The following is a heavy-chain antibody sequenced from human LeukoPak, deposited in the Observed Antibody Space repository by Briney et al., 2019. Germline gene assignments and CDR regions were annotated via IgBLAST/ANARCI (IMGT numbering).Heavy chain of an antibody. CDR3: ARGGPVLLWFGDAFDI. CDR2: IYYSGST. V-gene: IGHV4-59*01. CDR1: GGSISSYY. Sequence: SETLSLTCTVSGGSISSYYWSWIRQPPGKGLEWIGYIYYSGSTNYNPSLKSRVTISVDTSKNQFSLKLSSVTAADTAVYYCARGGPVLLWFGDAFDIWGQGTMVTVSS. J-gene: IGHJ3*02. D-gene: IGHD3-10*01.